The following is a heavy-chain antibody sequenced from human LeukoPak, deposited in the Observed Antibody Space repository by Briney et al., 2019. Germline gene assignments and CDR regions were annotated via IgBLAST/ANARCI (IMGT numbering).Heavy chain of an antibody. D-gene: IGHD3-10*01. Sequence: PSETLSLTCTVSGGSISSYYWSWIRQPPGKGLEWIGYIYYSGSTYYNPSLKSRVTISVDTSKNQFSLKMSSVTAADTAVYYCARRGEYFWYFDLWGRGTLVTVSS. CDR3: ARRGEYFWYFDL. CDR2: IYYSGST. J-gene: IGHJ2*01. CDR1: GGSISSYY. V-gene: IGHV4-59*08.